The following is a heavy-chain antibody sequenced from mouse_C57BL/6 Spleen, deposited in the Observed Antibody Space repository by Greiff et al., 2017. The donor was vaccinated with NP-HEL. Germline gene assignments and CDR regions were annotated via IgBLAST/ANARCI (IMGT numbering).Heavy chain of an antibody. V-gene: IGHV1-47*01. CDR3: ARRGDGYYVFDY. J-gene: IGHJ2*01. CDR1: GYTFTTYP. CDR2: FHPYNDDT. D-gene: IGHD2-3*01. Sequence: QVQLQQSGAELVKPGASVKMSCKASGYTFTTYPIEWMKQNHGKSLEWIGNFHPYNDDTKYNEKFKGKATLTVEKSSSTVYLELSLLTADDSAGYYCARRGDGYYVFDYWGQGTTLTVSS.